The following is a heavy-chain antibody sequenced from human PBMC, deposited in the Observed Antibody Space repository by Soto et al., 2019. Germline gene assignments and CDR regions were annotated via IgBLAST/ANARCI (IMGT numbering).Heavy chain of an antibody. CDR3: ARVEDSDFRSGYYMSVQWSYYFDY. CDR2: ISSSSSTI. CDR1: GFTFSSYS. V-gene: IGHV3-48*02. J-gene: IGHJ4*02. D-gene: IGHD3-3*01. Sequence: PGGSLRLSCAASGFTFSSYSMNWVRQAPGKGLEWVSYISSSSSTIYYADSVKGRFTISRDNAKNSLYLQMNSLRDEDTAVYYCARVEDSDFRSGYYMSVQWSYYFDYWGQGTLVTVSS.